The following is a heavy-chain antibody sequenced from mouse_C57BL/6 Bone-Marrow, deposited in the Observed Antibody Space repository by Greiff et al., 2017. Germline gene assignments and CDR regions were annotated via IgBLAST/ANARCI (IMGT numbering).Heavy chain of an antibody. CDR1: GFTFSDYY. V-gene: IGHV5-12*01. CDR3: ARGMEYYGSSYPDWDFDV. J-gene: IGHJ1*03. Sequence: EVKLVESGGGLVQPGGSLKLSCAASGFTFSDYYMYWVRQTPEKRLEWVAYISNGGGSPYYPDTVKGRFTISRDNAKNTLYLQMSRLKSEDTAMYYCARGMEYYGSSYPDWDFDVWGTGTTVTVSS. CDR2: ISNGGGSP. D-gene: IGHD1-1*01.